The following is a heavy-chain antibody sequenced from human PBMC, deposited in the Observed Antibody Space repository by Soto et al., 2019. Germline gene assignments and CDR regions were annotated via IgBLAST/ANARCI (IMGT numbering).Heavy chain of an antibody. CDR3: AITTSTVSYWFDP. V-gene: IGHV3-7*03. Sequence: LRLSCVGSGFSFGGYWMSWVRQAPGQGPEWVANIKEDGSERHYVDSVKGRFTISRANPENSLFLQMNNLRVEDSAIYYCAITTSTVSYWFDPWGPGTQVTVSS. CDR1: GFSFGGYW. D-gene: IGHD4-4*01. J-gene: IGHJ5*02. CDR2: IKEDGSER.